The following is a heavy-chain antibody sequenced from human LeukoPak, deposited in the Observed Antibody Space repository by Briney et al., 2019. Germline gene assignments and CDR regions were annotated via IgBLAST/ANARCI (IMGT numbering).Heavy chain of an antibody. V-gene: IGHV4-30-4*01. D-gene: IGHD3-10*01. Sequence: SETLSLTCTVSGGSISSGDYYWSWIRQPPGKGLEWIGYIYYSGSTYYNPSFKSRVTISVDTSKNQFSLKLSSVTAADTAVYYCARVDHYGSGSYYNNNWFDPWGQGTLVTVSS. CDR2: IYYSGST. CDR3: ARVDHYGSGSYYNNNWFDP. J-gene: IGHJ5*02. CDR1: GGSISSGDYY.